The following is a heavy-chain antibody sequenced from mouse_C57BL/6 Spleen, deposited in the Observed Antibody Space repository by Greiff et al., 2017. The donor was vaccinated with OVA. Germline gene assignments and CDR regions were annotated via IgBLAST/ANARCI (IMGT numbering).Heavy chain of an antibody. CDR3: ARDLVTTGVFDY. D-gene: IGHD2-2*01. V-gene: IGHV5-16*01. CDR2: INYDGSST. Sequence: EVKLMESEGGLVQPGSSMKLSCTASGFTFSDYYMAWVRQVPEKGLEWVANINYDGSSTYYLDSLKSRFIISRDNAKNILYLQMSSLKSEDTATYYCARDLVTTGVFDYWGQGTTLTVSS. CDR1: GFTFSDYY. J-gene: IGHJ2*01.